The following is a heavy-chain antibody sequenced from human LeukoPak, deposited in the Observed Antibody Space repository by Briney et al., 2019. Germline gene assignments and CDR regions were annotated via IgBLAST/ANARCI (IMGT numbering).Heavy chain of an antibody. Sequence: GGSLRLSCAASGFTFSSYAMSWVRQAPGKGLEWVSAISGSGGSTYYADSVKGRFTISRDNSKNTLYLQMNSLRAEDTAVYYCAKDENIVVVPAEYFDYWGQGTLVTVSS. CDR1: GFTFSSYA. CDR3: AKDENIVVVPAEYFDY. J-gene: IGHJ4*02. CDR2: ISGSGGST. V-gene: IGHV3-23*01. D-gene: IGHD2-2*01.